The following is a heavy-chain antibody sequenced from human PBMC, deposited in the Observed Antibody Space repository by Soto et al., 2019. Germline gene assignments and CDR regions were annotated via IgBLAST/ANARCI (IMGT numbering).Heavy chain of an antibody. V-gene: IGHV1-3*01. D-gene: IGHD2-2*01. CDR2: INAGNGNT. Sequence: GASVKVSCKASGYTFTSYAMHWVRQAPGQRLEWMGWINAGNGNTKYSQKFQGRVTITRDTSASTAYMELSSLRSEDTAVYYCARVIYSTSQYYYYYMDVWGKGTTVTVSS. CDR1: GYTFTSYA. J-gene: IGHJ6*03. CDR3: ARVIYSTSQYYYYYMDV.